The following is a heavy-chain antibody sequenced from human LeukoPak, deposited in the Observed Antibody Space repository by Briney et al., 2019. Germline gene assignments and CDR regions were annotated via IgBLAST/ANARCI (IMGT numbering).Heavy chain of an antibody. CDR2: IKQDRSEN. V-gene: IGHV3-7*01. Sequence: PGGSLRLSCAASGFTFNTYPMHWVRQAPGKGLEWVANIKQDRSENYYVDSVKGRFTISRDNAKNSLYLQMNSLRAEDTAVYYCASEIQSPFDYWGQGTLVTVSS. J-gene: IGHJ4*02. CDR1: GFTFNTYP. CDR3: ASEIQSPFDY.